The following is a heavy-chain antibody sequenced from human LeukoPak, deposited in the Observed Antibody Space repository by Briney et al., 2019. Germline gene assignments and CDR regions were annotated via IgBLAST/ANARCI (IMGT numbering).Heavy chain of an antibody. CDR1: GYTFTSYD. J-gene: IGHJ4*02. V-gene: IGHV1-8*01. CDR3: ARGYSGYVFDY. D-gene: IGHD5-12*01. CDR2: MNPNSGNT. Sequence: ASVKVSCKASGYTFTSYDINWVRQATGQGLEWMGWMNPNSGNTGYAQKFQGRVTMTRDTSISTAYMELSRLRSDDTAVYYCARGYSGYVFDYWGQGTLVTVSS.